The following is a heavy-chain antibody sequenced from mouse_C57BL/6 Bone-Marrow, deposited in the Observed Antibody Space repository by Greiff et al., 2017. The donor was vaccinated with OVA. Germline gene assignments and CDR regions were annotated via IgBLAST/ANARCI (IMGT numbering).Heavy chain of an antibody. CDR3: ARGRVLRWDYYAMDY. CDR2: IDPEDGET. J-gene: IGHJ4*01. CDR1: GFNIKDYY. V-gene: IGHV14-2*01. D-gene: IGHD1-1*01. Sequence: VQLKQSGAELVKPGASVKLSCTASGFNIKDYYMHWVKQRTEQGLEWIGRIDPEDGETKYAPKFQGKATITADTSSNTAYLQLSSLTSEDTAVYYCARGRVLRWDYYAMDYWGQGTSVTVSS.